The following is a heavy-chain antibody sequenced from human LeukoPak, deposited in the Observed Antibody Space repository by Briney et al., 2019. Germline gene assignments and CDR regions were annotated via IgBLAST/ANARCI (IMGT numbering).Heavy chain of an antibody. D-gene: IGHD6-19*01. J-gene: IGHJ4*02. V-gene: IGHV3-21*01. Sequence: GGSLRLSCAASRFTFSSYKVNWVRQAPGKGLEWVSSISSSSSYIYYADSVKGRFTISRDNARNSLYLQMNSLRAEDTAVYYCARESGSGEFDYWGQGTLVTVSP. CDR1: RFTFSSYK. CDR2: ISSSSSYI. CDR3: ARESGSGEFDY.